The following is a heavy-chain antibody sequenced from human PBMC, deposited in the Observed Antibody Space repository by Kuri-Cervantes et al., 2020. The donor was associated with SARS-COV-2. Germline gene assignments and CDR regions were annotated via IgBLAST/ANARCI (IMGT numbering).Heavy chain of an antibody. CDR3: ARDLVLRYFGWTISGAFDY. J-gene: IGHJ4*02. D-gene: IGHD3-9*01. CDR2: IWYDGSNK. Sequence: GGSLRLSCAASGFTFSSYGMHWVRQAPGKGLEWVAVIWYDGSNKYYADSVKGRFTISRDNSKNTLYLQMNSLRAEDTAVYYCARDLVLRYFGWTISGAFDYWGQGTLVTVSS. CDR1: GFTFSSYG. V-gene: IGHV3-33*08.